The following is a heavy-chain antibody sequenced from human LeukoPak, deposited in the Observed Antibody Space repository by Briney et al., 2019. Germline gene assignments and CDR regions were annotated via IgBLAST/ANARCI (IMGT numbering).Heavy chain of an antibody. CDR1: GFTFSSYW. V-gene: IGHV3-7*01. CDR2: IKQDGSEK. D-gene: IGHD5-24*01. Sequence: GGSLRLSCAASGFTFSSYWMNWVRQAPGKGLEWVANIKQDGSEKYYVDSVKGRSTISRDNAKNSLYLQMNSLRAEDTAVYYCARELLGHGYNSGDFDYWGQGTLVTVSS. CDR3: ARELLGHGYNSGDFDY. J-gene: IGHJ4*02.